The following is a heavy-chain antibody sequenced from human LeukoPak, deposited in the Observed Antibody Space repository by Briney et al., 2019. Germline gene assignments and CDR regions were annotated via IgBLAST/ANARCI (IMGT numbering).Heavy chain of an antibody. D-gene: IGHD6-6*01. CDR1: GFTFSSYA. CDR3: ARGLGIAARGYFDY. J-gene: IGHJ4*02. CDR2: ISSNGGST. V-gene: IGHV3-64*01. Sequence: TGGSLRLSCAASGFTFSSYAMHWVRQAPGKGLEYVSAISSNGGSTYYANSVKGRFTISRDNSKNTLYLQMGSLRAEDMAVYYCARGLGIAARGYFDYWGQGTLVTVSS.